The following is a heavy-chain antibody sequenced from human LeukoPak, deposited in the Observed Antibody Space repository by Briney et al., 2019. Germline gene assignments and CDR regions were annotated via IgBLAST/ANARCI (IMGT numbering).Heavy chain of an antibody. V-gene: IGHV3-21*01. J-gene: IGHJ4*02. D-gene: IGHD6-13*01. CDR1: GFTFSAYI. Sequence: GGSLRLSCAASGFTFSAYIMNWVRQAPGKGLEWVSSISSSGSYIYYADSVKGRFIISRDNAKNSLYLQMYSLRAEDTAVYYCARWHQLALDYWGQGTLVTVSS. CDR3: ARWHQLALDY. CDR2: ISSSGSYI.